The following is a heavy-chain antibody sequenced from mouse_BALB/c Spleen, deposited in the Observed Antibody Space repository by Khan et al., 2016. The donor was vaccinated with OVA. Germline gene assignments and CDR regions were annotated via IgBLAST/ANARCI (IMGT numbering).Heavy chain of an antibody. CDR2: ISTGGDYT. J-gene: IGHJ3*01. CDR1: GFTFSSYS. Sequence: EVELVESGGDLVKPRGSLKLSCAASGFTFSSYSMSWVRQTPDKRLEWVATISTGGDYTYYPDSVKGRFTISRDKATNTLYLQMSSLKSEDTAMYYCASHLTGSFAYWGQGTLVTVSA. CDR3: ASHLTGSFAY. D-gene: IGHD4-1*01. V-gene: IGHV5-6*01.